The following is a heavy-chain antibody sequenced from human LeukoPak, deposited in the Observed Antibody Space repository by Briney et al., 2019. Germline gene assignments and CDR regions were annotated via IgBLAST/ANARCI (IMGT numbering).Heavy chain of an antibody. Sequence: RRSMRLSCAAYGPTFSNYAMSWVSQAPRRGLEWVAAISGRGGSTYYADYVKGRFTMSRANSKHTLYLQMNSLRGEDTAVYYCAKGGMTTIYFDYWGRGTLVTVSS. CDR2: ISGRGGST. D-gene: IGHD4-17*01. J-gene: IGHJ4*02. CDR3: AKGGMTTIYFDY. CDR1: GPTFSNYA. V-gene: IGHV3-23*01.